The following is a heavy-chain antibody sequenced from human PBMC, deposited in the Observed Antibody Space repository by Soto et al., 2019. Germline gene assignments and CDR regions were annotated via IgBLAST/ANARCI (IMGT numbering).Heavy chain of an antibody. J-gene: IGHJ5*02. CDR1: GFSFSSYA. CDR2: ISHDGINK. V-gene: IGHV3-30-3*01. D-gene: IGHD6-19*01. Sequence: ESGGGVVQPGRSLRLSCTASGFSFSSYAMYWFRQPPGKGLEWVAVISHDGINKHYADSVKGRVTVSRDNSNSSLDLQLNSLRGEDTAMYYCARDMYSSDYFVKWFEPWGQGTLVTVSS. CDR3: ARDMYSSDYFVKWFEP.